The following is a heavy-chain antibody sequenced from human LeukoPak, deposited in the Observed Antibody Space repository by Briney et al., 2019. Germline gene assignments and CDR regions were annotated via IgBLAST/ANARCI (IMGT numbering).Heavy chain of an antibody. V-gene: IGHV3-53*01. J-gene: IGHJ4*02. D-gene: IGHD4/OR15-4a*01. Sequence: GSLRLSCAASGFTVSSNYMSWVRQAPGKGLEWVSVIYTGGSTYYADSVKGRFTISRDNSKNTLYLQMNSLRAEDTAVYYCAKDRDYGMTTDYWGQGTLVTVSS. CDR2: IYTGGST. CDR3: AKDRDYGMTTDY. CDR1: GFTVSSNY.